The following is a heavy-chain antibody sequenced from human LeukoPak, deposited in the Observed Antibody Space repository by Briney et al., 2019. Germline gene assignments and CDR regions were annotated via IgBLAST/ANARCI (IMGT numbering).Heavy chain of an antibody. CDR3: AKDIGYCSGGSCYGQNDPFDY. CDR1: ALSFSSYA. V-gene: IGHV3-23*01. D-gene: IGHD2-15*01. CDR2: IRGSGGRT. J-gene: IGHJ4*02. Sequence: GRSLRPSCAAAALSFSSYAISSVHQPPGKGLEWVSAIRGSGGRTYYADSGTGRFTLSRDNSKNTMYLQMNSVRAEDTAVYYCAKDIGYCSGGSCYGQNDPFDYWGQGTLVTVSS.